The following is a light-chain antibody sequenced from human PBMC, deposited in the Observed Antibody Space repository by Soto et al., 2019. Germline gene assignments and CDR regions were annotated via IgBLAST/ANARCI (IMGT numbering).Light chain of an antibody. CDR1: HSIRTN. J-gene: IGKJ1*01. CDR3: QQYNNWPRT. CDR2: GAS. Sequence: AMAQSPATLSGSEGEMATLSCGASHSIRTNLAWYQHKPGQAPRLLIYGASTGATGVPARFSGSGSGTEFTLTISSLQSDDFATYYCQQYNNWPRTFGQGTKVDIK. V-gene: IGKV3-15*01.